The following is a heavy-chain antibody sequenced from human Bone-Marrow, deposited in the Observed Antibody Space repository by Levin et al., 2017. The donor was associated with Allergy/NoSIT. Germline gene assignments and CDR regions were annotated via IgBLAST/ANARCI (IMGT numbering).Heavy chain of an antibody. CDR1: GFTFSSYW. V-gene: IGHV3-7*01. Sequence: GGSLRLSCAASGFTFSSYWMSWVRQAPGKGLEWVANIKQDGSEIYYVDSVKGRFTISRDNARNSGYLQMNSLRAEDTAVYYCAGDSITGTTFYFDFWGQGTLVTVSS. J-gene: IGHJ4*02. D-gene: IGHD1-7*01. CDR3: AGDSITGTTFYFDF. CDR2: IKQDGSEI.